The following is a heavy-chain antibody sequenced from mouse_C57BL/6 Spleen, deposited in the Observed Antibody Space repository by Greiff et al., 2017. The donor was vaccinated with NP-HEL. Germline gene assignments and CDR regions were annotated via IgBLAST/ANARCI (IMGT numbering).Heavy chain of an antibody. Sequence: VQLQQSGPELVKPGASVKISCTASGYSFTDYNMNWVKQSTGKSLEWIGLINPNYGTTSYNPKFKGKATLTVDQSSTTAYMQLNSLTSEDSAVYYCARGNDGYVDYWGQGTTLTVSS. D-gene: IGHD2-12*01. CDR3: ARGNDGYVDY. CDR2: INPNYGTT. V-gene: IGHV1-39*01. J-gene: IGHJ2*01. CDR1: GYSFTDYN.